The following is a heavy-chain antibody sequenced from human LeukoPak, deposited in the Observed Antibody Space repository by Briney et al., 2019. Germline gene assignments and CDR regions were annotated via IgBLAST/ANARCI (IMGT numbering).Heavy chain of an antibody. CDR3: ARDSIAAAGWAFDI. CDR1: GGSISSYY. J-gene: IGHJ3*02. D-gene: IGHD6-13*01. Sequence: SETLSLTCTVSGGSISSYYWSWIRQPAGKGLEWIGRIYTSGSTNYNHSLKSGVTMSVDTSKNQFSLKLSSVTAADTAVYYCARDSIAAAGWAFDIWGQGTMVTVSS. CDR2: IYTSGST. V-gene: IGHV4-4*07.